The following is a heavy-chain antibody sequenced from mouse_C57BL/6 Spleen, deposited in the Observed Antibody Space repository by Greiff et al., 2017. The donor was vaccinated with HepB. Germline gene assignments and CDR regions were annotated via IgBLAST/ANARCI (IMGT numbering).Heavy chain of an antibody. D-gene: IGHD1-1*01. CDR2: ISSGGSYT. V-gene: IGHV5-6*01. J-gene: IGHJ2*01. Sequence: VQLKESGGDLVKLGGSLKLSCAASGFTFSSYGMSWVRQTPDKRLEWVATISSGGSYTYYPDSVKGRFTISRDNAKNTLYLQMSSLKSEDTAMYYCARDYYGSSQSHFDYWGQGTTLTVSS. CDR3: ARDYYGSSQSHFDY. CDR1: GFTFSSYG.